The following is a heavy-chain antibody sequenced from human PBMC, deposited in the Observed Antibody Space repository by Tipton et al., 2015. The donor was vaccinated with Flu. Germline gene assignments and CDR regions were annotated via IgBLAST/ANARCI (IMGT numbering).Heavy chain of an antibody. Sequence: TLSLTCAVYGGSFSGYYWSWIRQPPGKGLEWIGEINHSGSTNYNPSLKSRVTISVDTSKNQFSLKLSSVTAADTAVYYCARVGYCSSTSCYGDYYGMDVWGQGTTVTVSS. J-gene: IGHJ6*02. CDR3: ARVGYCSSTSCYGDYYGMDV. D-gene: IGHD2-2*01. CDR1: GGSFSGYY. CDR2: INHSGST. V-gene: IGHV4-34*01.